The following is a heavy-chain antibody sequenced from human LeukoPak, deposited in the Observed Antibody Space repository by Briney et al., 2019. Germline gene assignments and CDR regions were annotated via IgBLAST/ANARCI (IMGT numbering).Heavy chain of an antibody. CDR3: ARDTGDGYTPPSYYYYMDV. V-gene: IGHV3-30*04. Sequence: PGGSLRLSCAASGFTFSSYAIHWVRQAPGKGLEWVAVITYDGSNEYYADSVKGRFTISRDNSKNTLYLQMNSLRAEDTAMYYCARDTGDGYTPPSYYYYMDVWGKGTTVTVSS. CDR2: ITYDGSNE. CDR1: GFTFSSYA. D-gene: IGHD5-24*01. J-gene: IGHJ6*03.